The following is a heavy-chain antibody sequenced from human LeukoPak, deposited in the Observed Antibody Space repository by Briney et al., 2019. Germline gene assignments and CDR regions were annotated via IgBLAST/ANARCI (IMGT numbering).Heavy chain of an antibody. J-gene: IGHJ4*02. CDR1: GGTFSSYA. Sequence: ASVKVSCKASGGTFSSYAISWERQAPGQGLEWMGRIIPILGIANYAQKFQGRVTITADKSTSTVYMELSSLRSEDTAVYYCASERGATQYFDYWGQGTLVTVSS. D-gene: IGHD3-10*01. CDR2: IIPILGIA. CDR3: ASERGATQYFDY. V-gene: IGHV1-69*04.